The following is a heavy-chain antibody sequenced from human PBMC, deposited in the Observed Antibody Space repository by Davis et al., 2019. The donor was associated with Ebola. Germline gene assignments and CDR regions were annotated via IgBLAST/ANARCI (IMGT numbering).Heavy chain of an antibody. CDR3: ARLLGPDDY. V-gene: IGHV4-59*08. Sequence: MPGGSLRLSFPVSGGSISSYYWSWIRQPPGKGLEWIGYIYHSGSTYYNPSLKSRVTISVDTSKNQFSLKLSSVTAADTAVYYCARLLGPDDYWGQGTLVTVSS. CDR1: GGSISSYY. J-gene: IGHJ4*02. CDR2: IYHSGST. D-gene: IGHD2/OR15-2a*01.